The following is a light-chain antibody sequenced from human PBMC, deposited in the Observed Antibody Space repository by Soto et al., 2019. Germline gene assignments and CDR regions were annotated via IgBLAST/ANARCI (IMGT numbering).Light chain of an antibody. CDR2: AAS. J-gene: IGKJ5*01. Sequence: DIQMTQSPSSLSASIGDRVTMTCRASQSIYIYLNWYQQKPGKAPKLLIYAASSLQRGVPSTFSGGGSGTDFTLTISSLQPEDFATYYCQQSYSSITFGQGTRLEIK. V-gene: IGKV1-39*01. CDR3: QQSYSSIT. CDR1: QSIYIY.